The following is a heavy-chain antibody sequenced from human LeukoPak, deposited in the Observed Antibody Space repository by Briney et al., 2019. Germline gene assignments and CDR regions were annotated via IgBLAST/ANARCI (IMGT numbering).Heavy chain of an antibody. CDR2: IYSVGDT. D-gene: IGHD5-24*01. V-gene: IGHV3-53*01. Sequence: GGSLRLSCTASGFTVSSNCMSWVRQAPGKGLEWASLIYSVGDTYYADSVKGRFTISRDNSKNTLYLQMNSLRAEDTAVHYCARAPRGRDGYNPYYFDYWGQGTLVTFSS. CDR3: ARAPRGRDGYNPYYFDY. CDR1: GFTVSSNC. J-gene: IGHJ4*02.